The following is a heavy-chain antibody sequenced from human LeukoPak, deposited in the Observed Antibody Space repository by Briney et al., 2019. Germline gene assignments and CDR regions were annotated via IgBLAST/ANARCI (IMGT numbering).Heavy chain of an antibody. CDR2: IIPIFGTA. J-gene: IGHJ3*02. D-gene: IGHD3-22*01. Sequence: EASVKVSCKASGGTFSSYAISWVRQAPGQGLEWMGGIIPIFGTANYAQKFQGRVTITTDESTSTAYMELSSLRSEDTAVYYCASDPPYYYDSSDQPTTHGAFDIWGQGTMVTVSS. V-gene: IGHV1-69*05. CDR1: GGTFSSYA. CDR3: ASDPPYYYDSSDQPTTHGAFDI.